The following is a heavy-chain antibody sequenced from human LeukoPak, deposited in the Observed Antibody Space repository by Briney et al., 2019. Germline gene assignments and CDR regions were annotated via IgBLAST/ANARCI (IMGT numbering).Heavy chain of an antibody. CDR1: GFTFDDYG. D-gene: IGHD3-22*01. J-gene: IGHJ4*02. Sequence: PGGSLRLSCAASGFTFDDYGMSWVRQAPGKGLEWVSGINWNGGSTGYADSVKGRFTISRDNAKNSLYLQMNSLRAEDTALYYCARGAYYYDSSGYTYYLDYWGQGTLVTVSS. CDR2: INWNGGST. CDR3: ARGAYYYDSSGYTYYLDY. V-gene: IGHV3-20*04.